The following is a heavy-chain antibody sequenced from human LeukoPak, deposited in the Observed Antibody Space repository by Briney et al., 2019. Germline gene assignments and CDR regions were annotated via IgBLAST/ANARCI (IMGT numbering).Heavy chain of an antibody. CDR2: ISGSGGST. CDR3: ANGYSEGRYCSSASCALWY. Sequence: GGSLRLSCAASGFTFSIYAMSWVRQAPGKGLEWVSAISGSGGSTYYADSVKGRFTVSRDNSKNTLYLQMNSLRAEDTAVYYCANGYSEGRYCSSASCALWYWGQGTLVTVSS. D-gene: IGHD2-2*01. V-gene: IGHV3-23*01. J-gene: IGHJ4*02. CDR1: GFTFSIYA.